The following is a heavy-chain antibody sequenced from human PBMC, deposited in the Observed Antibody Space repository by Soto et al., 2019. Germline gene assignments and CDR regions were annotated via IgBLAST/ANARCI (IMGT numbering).Heavy chain of an antibody. Sequence: GESLKLSCKGSGYSFTSYWISWVRQMPGKGLEWMGRIDPSDSYTNYSPSFQGHVTISADKSISTAYLQWSSLKASDTAMYYCARAELDTAMVTGYYYYGMDVWGQGTTVTVSS. CDR3: ARAELDTAMVTGYYYYGMDV. J-gene: IGHJ6*02. CDR1: GYSFTSYW. V-gene: IGHV5-10-1*01. D-gene: IGHD5-18*01. CDR2: IDPSDSYT.